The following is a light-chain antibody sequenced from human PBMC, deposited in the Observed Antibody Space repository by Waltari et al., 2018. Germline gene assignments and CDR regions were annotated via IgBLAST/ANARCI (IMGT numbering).Light chain of an antibody. Sequence: QSALTQPASVSGSPGPSITISCTGTTSGVWTYNLVSWYQQHPGKAPTLIIFEGTKRPSGVSNRFLASKSGNTASLTISGLQADDEADYHCCSYVSNTYVFGTGTKVTVL. V-gene: IGLV2-23*01. CDR2: EGT. J-gene: IGLJ1*01. CDR3: CSYVSNTYV. CDR1: TSGVWTYNL.